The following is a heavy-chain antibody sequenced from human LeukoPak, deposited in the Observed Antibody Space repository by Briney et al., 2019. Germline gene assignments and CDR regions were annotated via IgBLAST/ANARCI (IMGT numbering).Heavy chain of an antibody. CDR2: ISSSSSYI. Sequence: GGSLRLSCAASGFTFSSYSMNWVRQAPGKGLEWVSSISSSSSYIYYADSVKGRFTISRDNTKNSLYLQMNSLRAEDTAVYYCAKDGAPYCRGGTCYSAADYWGQATLVTVSS. J-gene: IGHJ4*02. CDR3: AKDGAPYCRGGTCYSAADY. CDR1: GFTFSSYS. D-gene: IGHD2-15*01. V-gene: IGHV3-21*01.